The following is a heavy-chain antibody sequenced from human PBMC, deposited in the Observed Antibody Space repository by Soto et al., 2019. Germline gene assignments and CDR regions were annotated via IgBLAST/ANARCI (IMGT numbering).Heavy chain of an antibody. CDR2: IIPILGIA. D-gene: IGHD2-15*01. Sequence: ASVKVSCKASGGTFSSYIISWVRQAPGQGLEWMGRIIPILGIANYAQKFQGRVTITADKSTSTAYMELSSLRSEDTAVYYCARDSEYCSGGSCYGYWGQGTLVTVSS. CDR1: GGTFSSYI. CDR3: ARDSEYCSGGSCYGY. V-gene: IGHV1-69*04. J-gene: IGHJ4*02.